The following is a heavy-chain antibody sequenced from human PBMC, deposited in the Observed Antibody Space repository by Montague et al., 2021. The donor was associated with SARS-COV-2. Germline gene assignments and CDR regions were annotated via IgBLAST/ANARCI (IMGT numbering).Heavy chain of an antibody. CDR3: AKDVDYYGSGSYGNWLDP. D-gene: IGHD3-10*01. J-gene: IGHJ5*02. CDR2: ISGSGVST. V-gene: IGHV3-23*01. Sequence: SLRLSCAASGFTFSRYAMNWVRQAPGKGLEWVSTISGSGVSTYYADSVKGRFTIPRDDSKNTVFLQMNSLRAEDTAMYFCAKDVDYYGSGSYGNWLDPWGQGTLVAVAS. CDR1: GFTFSRYA.